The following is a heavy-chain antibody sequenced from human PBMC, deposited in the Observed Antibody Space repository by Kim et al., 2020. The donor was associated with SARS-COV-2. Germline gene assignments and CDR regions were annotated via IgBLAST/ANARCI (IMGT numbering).Heavy chain of an antibody. Sequence: RFTISRDNSKNTLYLQMNSLRAEDTAVYYCAKDPYSSSWTYYYYYYMDVWGKGTTVTVSS. D-gene: IGHD6-13*01. V-gene: IGHV3-30*02. J-gene: IGHJ6*03. CDR3: AKDPYSSSWTYYYYYYMDV.